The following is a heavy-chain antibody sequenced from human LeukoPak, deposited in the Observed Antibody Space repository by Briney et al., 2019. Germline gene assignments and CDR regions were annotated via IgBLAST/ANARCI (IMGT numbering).Heavy chain of an antibody. CDR2: IDPDGST. CDR3: ASFRNTDI. CDR1: GLTFSTSW. V-gene: IGHV3-74*01. J-gene: IGHJ3*02. D-gene: IGHD2/OR15-2a*01. Sequence: GGSLRVSCAASGLTFSTSWMHWGRQAPGKGLGWGSRIDPDGSTVYADSVRGRFTISRDNAKNTLYLQMNSLRVEDTAVYYCASFRNTDIWGQGTTVTVSP.